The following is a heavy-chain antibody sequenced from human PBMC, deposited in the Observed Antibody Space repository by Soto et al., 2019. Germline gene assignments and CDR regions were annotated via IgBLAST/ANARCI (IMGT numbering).Heavy chain of an antibody. D-gene: IGHD1-26*01. CDR2: ISAYNGNT. V-gene: IGHV1-18*01. J-gene: IGHJ3*02. CDR1: GYTFTSYG. CDR3: ARGSGRYPGNAFDI. Sequence: ASVKVSCTASGYTFTSYGITWVRQAPGQGLEWMGWISAYNGNTNYAQKLQGRVTMTTDTSTSTAYMELRSLRSDDTAVYYCARGSGRYPGNAFDIWGQGTMVTVSS.